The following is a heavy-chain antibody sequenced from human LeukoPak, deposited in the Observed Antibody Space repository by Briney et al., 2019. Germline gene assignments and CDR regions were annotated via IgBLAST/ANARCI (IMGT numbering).Heavy chain of an antibody. J-gene: IGHJ4*02. Sequence: GGSLRLSCAASGFTFSDYYMSWIRQAPGKGLEWVANIKQDGSEKYYVDSVKGRFTISRDNAKNSLYLQMNSLRAEDTAVYYCARDLYRIVVAPHYFDYWGQGTLVTVSS. D-gene: IGHD3-22*01. CDR1: GFTFSDYY. CDR3: ARDLYRIVVAPHYFDY. V-gene: IGHV3-7*01. CDR2: IKQDGSEK.